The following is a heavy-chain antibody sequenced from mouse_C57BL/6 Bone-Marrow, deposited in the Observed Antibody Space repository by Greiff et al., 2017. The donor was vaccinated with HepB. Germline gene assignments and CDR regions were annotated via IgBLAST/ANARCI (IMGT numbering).Heavy chain of an antibody. CDR3: ARRTVASYYFDY. D-gene: IGHD1-1*01. J-gene: IGHJ2*01. V-gene: IGHV1-63*01. CDR1: GYTFTNYW. Sequence: QVQLKQSGAELVRPGTSVKMSCKASGYTFTNYWIGWAKQRPGHGLEWIGDIYPGGGYTNYNEKFKGKATLTADKSSSTAYMQFSSLTSEDSAIYYCARRTVASYYFDYWGQGTTLTVSS. CDR2: IYPGGGYT.